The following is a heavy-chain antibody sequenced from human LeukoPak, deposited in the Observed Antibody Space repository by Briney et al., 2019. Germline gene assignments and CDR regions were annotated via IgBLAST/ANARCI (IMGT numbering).Heavy chain of an antibody. Sequence: ESGPTLANPTQTLTLTCTFSGFSLSTSGVGVGWIRQPPGKALEWLAVIYWDDDKRYSPSLKSRLTITKDTSKNQVVLTMTNMDPVDTATYYCAHRTTAFDIWGQGTMVTVSS. D-gene: IGHD1-1*01. CDR1: GFSLSTSGVG. J-gene: IGHJ3*02. CDR3: AHRTTAFDI. V-gene: IGHV2-5*02. CDR2: IYWDDDK.